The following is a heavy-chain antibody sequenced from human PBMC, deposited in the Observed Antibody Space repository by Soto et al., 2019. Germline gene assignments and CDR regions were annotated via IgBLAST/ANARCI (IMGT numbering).Heavy chain of an antibody. V-gene: IGHV3-53*01. J-gene: IGHJ6*02. CDR3: AKDLGPLRLLNFYFYGLDV. D-gene: IGHD2-15*01. Sequence: GGSLRLSCNASGFTVNSSYMSWVRQAPGMGLEWVAVIESGGSTHYADSVKGRFTISRDNSKNMIYLQLDTLRADDTAVYYCAKDLGPLRLLNFYFYGLDVWGQGTTVTVSS. CDR1: GFTVNSSY. CDR2: IESGGST.